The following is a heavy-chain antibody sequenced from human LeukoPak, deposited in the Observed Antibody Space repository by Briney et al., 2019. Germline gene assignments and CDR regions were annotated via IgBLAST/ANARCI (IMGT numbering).Heavy chain of an antibody. CDR2: ISAYNGNT. CDR3: ARPQVGQGGSGYLYYCYYMDV. D-gene: IGHD5-12*01. V-gene: IGHV1-18*01. J-gene: IGHJ6*03. CDR1: GYTFTNYG. Sequence: ASVKVSCKASGYTFTNYGISWVRQAPGQGLEWMGWISAYNGNTNYAQKLQGSVTMTTDTSTSTAYMELRSLRSDDTAVYYCARPQVGQGGSGYLYYCYYMDVWSKGTTVTVSS.